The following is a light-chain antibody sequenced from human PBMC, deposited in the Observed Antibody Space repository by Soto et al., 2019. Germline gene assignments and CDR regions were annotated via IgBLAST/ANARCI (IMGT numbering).Light chain of an antibody. V-gene: IGKV3-15*01. CDR1: QSVSSK. Sequence: EIVMTQSPATLSVSPGERATLSCRASQSVSSKLAWYQQKPGQAPRLLIYDASTRATGIPARFSGSGSGTEFSLTISCLQSEDFEVYYCQQHNKWPLTFGGGTRVEIK. CDR2: DAS. J-gene: IGKJ4*01. CDR3: QQHNKWPLT.